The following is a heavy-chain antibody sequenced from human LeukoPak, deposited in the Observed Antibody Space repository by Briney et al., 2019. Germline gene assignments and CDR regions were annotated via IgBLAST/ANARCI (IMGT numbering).Heavy chain of an antibody. CDR2: MNPNSGNT. V-gene: IGHV1-8*02. Sequence: EASVKVSCKASGYTFTGYYMHWVRQATGQGLEWMGWMNPNSGNTGYAQKFQGRVTMTRNTSISTAYMELSSLRSEDTAVYYCARTATIQDDYWGQGTLVTVSS. CDR1: GYTFTGYY. J-gene: IGHJ4*02. D-gene: IGHD5-12*01. CDR3: ARTATIQDDY.